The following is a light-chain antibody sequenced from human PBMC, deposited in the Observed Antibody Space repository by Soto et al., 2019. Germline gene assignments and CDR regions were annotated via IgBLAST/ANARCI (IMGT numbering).Light chain of an antibody. CDR3: HQYGISP. Sequence: EIVLTQSPATLSVSPGERVILSCRASQSVDISLAWYQQKPGQAPRLLIYGASTRATDMPGTFSGRGSGTEFTLTITSLEPEDFAVYYCHQYGISPFGGGTKVDIK. CDR1: QSVDIS. V-gene: IGKV3-15*01. J-gene: IGKJ4*01. CDR2: GAS.